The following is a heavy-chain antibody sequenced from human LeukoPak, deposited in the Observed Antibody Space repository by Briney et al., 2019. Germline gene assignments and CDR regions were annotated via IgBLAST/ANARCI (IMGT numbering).Heavy chain of an antibody. D-gene: IGHD6-13*01. CDR1: RFTFTSYS. Sequence: GRSLRLSRAASRFTFTSYSMNWVRHAPGKGLEWVSSISSSSSYIYYAESVKGRFTISRDNAKNSLYLQMNSLRAEDTAVYYCARARDSSSWYWYMDVWGKGTTVTISS. J-gene: IGHJ6*03. V-gene: IGHV3-21*01. CDR2: ISSSSSYI. CDR3: ARARDSSSWYWYMDV.